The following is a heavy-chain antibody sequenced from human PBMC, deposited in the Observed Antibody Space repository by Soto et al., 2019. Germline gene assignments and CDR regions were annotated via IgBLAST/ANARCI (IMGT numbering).Heavy chain of an antibody. CDR2: ISYDGSNK. J-gene: IGHJ4*02. CDR1: GFTFSSYA. CDR3: ARALGTGAFDY. V-gene: IGHV3-30-3*01. D-gene: IGHD3-16*01. Sequence: QVQLVESGGGVVQPGRSLRLSCAASGFTFSSYAMHWVRQAPGKGLEWVAVISYDGSNKYYADSVKGRFTISRDNSKNTLYLQMNSLRAEDTAVYYCARALGTGAFDYWGQGTLVTVCS.